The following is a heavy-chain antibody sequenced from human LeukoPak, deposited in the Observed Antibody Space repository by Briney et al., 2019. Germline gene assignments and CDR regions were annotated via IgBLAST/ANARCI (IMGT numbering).Heavy chain of an antibody. V-gene: IGHV1-2*02. CDR1: GYTFSSYA. CDR3: ARGNSYYDTSGYFPWESFQH. J-gene: IGHJ1*01. Sequence: GASVKVSCKASGYTFSSYAMNWVRQAPGQGLEWMGWINPNSGGTNYAQKFQGRVTMTRDTSISTAYMELSRLRSDDTAVYYCARGNSYYDTSGYFPWESFQHWGQGTLVTVSS. CDR2: INPNSGGT. D-gene: IGHD3-22*01.